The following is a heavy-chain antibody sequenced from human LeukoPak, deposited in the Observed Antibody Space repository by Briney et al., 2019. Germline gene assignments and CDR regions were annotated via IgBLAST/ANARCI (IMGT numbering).Heavy chain of an antibody. V-gene: IGHV3-21*01. CDR1: GFTFSGST. CDR2: ISSSGTYT. Sequence: SGESLRLSCAAYGFTFSGSTMTWVRQTPGKGLEWVSSISSSGTYTYYSDSFKGRFTISRDNAKNSLYLQMNSLRAEDTAIYYCATYRQIQVPFEFWGQGTLVTVSS. J-gene: IGHJ4*02. CDR3: ATYRQIQVPFEF. D-gene: IGHD5-18*01.